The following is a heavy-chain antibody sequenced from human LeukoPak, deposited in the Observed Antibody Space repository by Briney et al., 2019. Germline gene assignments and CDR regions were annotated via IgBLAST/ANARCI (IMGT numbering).Heavy chain of an antibody. J-gene: IGHJ6*03. CDR1: GGSFSGYY. CDR2: INHSGRT. D-gene: IGHD2-2*01. Sequence: SETLSLTCAVYGGSFSGYYWSWIRQPPGKGLEWIGEINHSGRTNYNPSLKSRVTISVDTSKNQFSLKLSSVTAADTAVHYCARPFSEYCSSTSCYYMDVWGKGTTVTVSS. V-gene: IGHV4-34*01. CDR3: ARPFSEYCSSTSCYYMDV.